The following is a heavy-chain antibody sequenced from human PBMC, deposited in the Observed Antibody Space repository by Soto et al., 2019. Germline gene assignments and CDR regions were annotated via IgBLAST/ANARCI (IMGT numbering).Heavy chain of an antibody. V-gene: IGHV4-31*03. CDR3: AREVTTGFDY. D-gene: IGHD4-4*01. CDR2: IYYSGST. Sequence: PSETLSLTCTVPGGSISSGGYYWGWIRQHPGKGLEWIGYIYYSGSTYYNPSLKSRVTISVDTSKNQFSLKLSSVTAADTAVYYCAREVTTGFDYWGQGTLVTVSS. CDR1: GGSISSGGYY. J-gene: IGHJ4*02.